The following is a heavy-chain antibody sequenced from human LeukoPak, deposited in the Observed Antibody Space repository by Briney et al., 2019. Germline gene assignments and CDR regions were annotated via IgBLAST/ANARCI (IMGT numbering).Heavy chain of an antibody. CDR2: ISSSGSTI. D-gene: IGHD5-18*01. J-gene: IGHJ4*02. Sequence: GGSLRLSCAASGFTFSSYEMNWVRQAPGKGLEWVSYISSSGSTIYYADSVKGRFTISRDNAKNSLYLQMNSLRAEDTAVYYCASVTRRDTAMVYNDYWGQGTLVTVSS. CDR1: GFTFSSYE. V-gene: IGHV3-48*03. CDR3: ASVTRRDTAMVYNDY.